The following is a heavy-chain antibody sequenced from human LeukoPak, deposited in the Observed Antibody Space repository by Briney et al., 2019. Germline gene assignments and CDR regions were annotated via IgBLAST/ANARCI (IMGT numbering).Heavy chain of an antibody. CDR2: ISYDGSNK. J-gene: IGHJ4*02. CDR3: ARDTNDYDFWSGYYPNFDY. Sequence: GGSLRLSCAASGFTFSSYDMHWVRQAPGKGLEWVAVISYDGSNKYYADSVKGRFTISRDNSKNTLYLQMNSLRAEDTAVYYCARDTNDYDFWSGYYPNFDYWGQGTLVTVSS. CDR1: GFTFSSYD. V-gene: IGHV3-30*03. D-gene: IGHD3-3*01.